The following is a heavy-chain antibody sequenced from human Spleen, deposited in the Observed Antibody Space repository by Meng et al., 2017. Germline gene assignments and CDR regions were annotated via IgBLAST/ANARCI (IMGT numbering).Heavy chain of an antibody. D-gene: IGHD3-22*01. CDR2: IYTSGST. CDR3: ARGAYDSSGYYYLYYYYGMDV. J-gene: IGHJ6*02. Sequence: SETLSLTCTVSGGSISSYYWSWIRQPAGKGLEWIGRIYTSGSTNYNPSLKSRVTMSVDTSKNQFSLKLSSVTAADTDVYYCARGAYDSSGYYYLYYYYGMDVWGQGTTVTVSS. CDR1: GGSISSYY. V-gene: IGHV4-4*07.